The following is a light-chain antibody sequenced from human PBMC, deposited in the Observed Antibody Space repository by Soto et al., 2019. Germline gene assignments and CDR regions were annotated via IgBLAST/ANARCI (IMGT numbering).Light chain of an antibody. CDR1: QSVSTY. CDR2: DAS. CDR3: QQHSDWLT. V-gene: IGKV3-11*01. J-gene: IGKJ4*01. Sequence: EIVLTQSPATLSLSPGERATLSCRTSQSVSTYVAWYQQKPGQAPRLLIFDASNRATGTPARFSGSGSGTDFTLTINSLEPEDFAVYYCQQHSDWLTFGGGTKVDIK.